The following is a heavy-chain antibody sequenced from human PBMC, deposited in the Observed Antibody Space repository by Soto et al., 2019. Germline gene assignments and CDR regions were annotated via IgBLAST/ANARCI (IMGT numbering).Heavy chain of an antibody. CDR1: GYTFTSYG. V-gene: IGHV1-18*04. D-gene: IGHD3-22*01. J-gene: IGHJ3*02. Sequence: ASVKVSCKASGYTFTSYGISWVRQAPGQGLEWIGWIIAYSGKTNYAQKFQERVTITRDMSTSTAYMELSSLRSEDTAVYYCAAPQTYYYDSSGYYSDAFDIWGQGTMVTVSS. CDR2: IIAYSGKT. CDR3: AAPQTYYYDSSGYYSDAFDI.